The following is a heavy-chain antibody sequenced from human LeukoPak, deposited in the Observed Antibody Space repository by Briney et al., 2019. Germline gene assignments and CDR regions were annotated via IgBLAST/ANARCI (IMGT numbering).Heavy chain of an antibody. Sequence: GGSLRLSCAASGFTFSSYSMNWVRQAPGKGLEWVSSISSSSSYIYYADSVKGRFTISRDNAKNSLYLQMNSLRAEDTAVYYCARDLYGSGSYVDYWGQRTLVTVSS. V-gene: IGHV3-21*01. D-gene: IGHD3-10*01. CDR1: GFTFSSYS. J-gene: IGHJ4*02. CDR3: ARDLYGSGSYVDY. CDR2: ISSSSSYI.